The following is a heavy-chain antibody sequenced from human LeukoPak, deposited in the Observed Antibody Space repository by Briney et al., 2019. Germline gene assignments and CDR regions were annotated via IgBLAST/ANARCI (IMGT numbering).Heavy chain of an antibody. CDR2: IKQDGSEK. CDR1: GFTFSSYW. Sequence: LTGGSLRLSCAASGFTFSSYWMSWVRQAPGKGLEWVANIKQDGSEKYYVDSVKGRFTISRDNAKKSLYLQMNSLRAEDTAVYYCARDRAAAGTPPIAFDIWGQGTMVTVSS. D-gene: IGHD6-13*01. J-gene: IGHJ3*02. V-gene: IGHV3-7*01. CDR3: ARDRAAAGTPPIAFDI.